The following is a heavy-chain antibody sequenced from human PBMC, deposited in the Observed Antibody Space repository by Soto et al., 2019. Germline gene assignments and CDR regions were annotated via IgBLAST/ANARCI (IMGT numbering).Heavy chain of an antibody. J-gene: IGHJ3*01. CDR2: ISYSGVSA. V-gene: IGHV3-23*01. CDR3: AKESSKIVDFNDGPAA. Sequence: VGPLRVCYAASGFIFSDHAGSWVRQAPGRGLEWVSIISYSGVSAYYADSVKGRFTISRDNSKNTLYLQMVGLRAEDTAVYFCAKESSKIVDFNDGPAAWGQGTMVTVSS. CDR1: GFIFSDHA. D-gene: IGHD2-8*01.